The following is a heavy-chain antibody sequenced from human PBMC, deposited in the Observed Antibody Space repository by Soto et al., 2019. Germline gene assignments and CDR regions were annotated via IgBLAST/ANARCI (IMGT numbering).Heavy chain of an antibody. CDR1: GYTFTSYD. CDR2: MNPNSGNT. J-gene: IGHJ4*02. Sequence: ASVKVSCKASGYTFTSYDINWVRQATGQGLEWMGWMNPNSGNTGYAQKFQGRVTMTRNTSISTAYMELSRLRSEDTAVYYCARAFTILTGYFLWDFDYSGQGTVVTVSS. V-gene: IGHV1-8*01. D-gene: IGHD3-9*01. CDR3: ARAFTILTGYFLWDFDY.